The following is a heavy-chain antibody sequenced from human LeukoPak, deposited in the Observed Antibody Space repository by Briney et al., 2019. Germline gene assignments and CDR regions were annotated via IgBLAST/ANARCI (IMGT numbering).Heavy chain of an antibody. CDR2: ISPRSDYI. CDR1: GFTFSSYS. D-gene: IGHD1-1*01. V-gene: IGHV3-21*01. Sequence: PGGSLRLSCAASGFTFSSYSMNWVRQAPGKGLEWVSSISPRSDYIYYVDSVKGRFTISRDNAKNTLHLQMNSLRAGDTAVYYCSRGGTDDPFNYWGQGTLVTVSS. J-gene: IGHJ4*02. CDR3: SRGGTDDPFNY.